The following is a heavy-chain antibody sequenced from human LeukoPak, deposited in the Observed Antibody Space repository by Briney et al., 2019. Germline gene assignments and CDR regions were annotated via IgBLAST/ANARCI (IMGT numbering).Heavy chain of an antibody. CDR1: GFTFSSYA. D-gene: IGHD3-3*01. V-gene: IGHV3-30-3*01. J-gene: IGHJ4*02. Sequence: GGSLRLSCAASGFTFSSYAMHWVRQAPGKGLEWVAVISYDGSNKYYADSVKGRFTISRDNSKNTLYLQMNSLRAEDTAVYSCARGPLYYDFWSGYSTQLDYWGQGTLVTVSS. CDR3: ARGPLYYDFWSGYSTQLDY. CDR2: ISYDGSNK.